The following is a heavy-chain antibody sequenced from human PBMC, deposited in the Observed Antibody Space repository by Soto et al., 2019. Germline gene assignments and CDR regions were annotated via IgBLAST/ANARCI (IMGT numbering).Heavy chain of an antibody. J-gene: IGHJ6*02. Sequence: SVKVSCKASGGTFSSYAISWVRQAPGQGLEWMGGIIPIFGTANYAQKFQGRVTITADESTSTAYMELSSLRSEDTAVYYCARGGSYHVDYYYYGMDVWGQGTTVTVSS. CDR2: IIPIFGTA. D-gene: IGHD1-26*01. V-gene: IGHV1-69*13. CDR1: GGTFSSYA. CDR3: ARGGSYHVDYYYYGMDV.